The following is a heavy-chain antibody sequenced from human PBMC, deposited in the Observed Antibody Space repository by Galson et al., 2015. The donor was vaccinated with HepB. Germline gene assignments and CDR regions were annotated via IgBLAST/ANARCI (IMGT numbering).Heavy chain of an antibody. V-gene: IGHV3-33*01. J-gene: IGHJ4*02. CDR3: AREAHIAVAAFDS. Sequence: SLRLSCAASGFIFGDHGLHWVRQAPGKGLEWVALIWADGTVQHYADSVRGRFSISRDNSKNTLFLQMDSLRVEDTAVYYCAREAHIAVAAFDSWGQGTLVTVSS. CDR2: IWADGTVQ. D-gene: IGHD2-21*01. CDR1: GFIFGDHG.